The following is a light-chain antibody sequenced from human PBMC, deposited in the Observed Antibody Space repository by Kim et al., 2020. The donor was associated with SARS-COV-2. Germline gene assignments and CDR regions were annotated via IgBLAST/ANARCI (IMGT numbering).Light chain of an antibody. CDR1: QSISNY. Sequence: SASVGDRVTITCRASQSISNYLNWYQQKPGKAPTLLIYSGYTLQSGVPPRFSGSGSGTHFSLTINSLQPEDFATYYCQQSYSTPLTFGGGTRVEI. CDR3: QQSYSTPLT. V-gene: IGKV1-39*01. CDR2: SGY. J-gene: IGKJ4*01.